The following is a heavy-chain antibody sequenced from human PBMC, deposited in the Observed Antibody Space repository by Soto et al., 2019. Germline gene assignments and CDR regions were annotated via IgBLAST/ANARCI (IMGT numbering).Heavy chain of an antibody. CDR1: GSTFSSYA. D-gene: IGHD1-26*01. Sequence: GGSLRLSSAASGSTFSSYAMSWVRQAPGQGLECVSAISGSSGNTYHAAAMKGQYIIARDNSKTTLYLQRNSLRPEDTAVYYCERTVRSPYYLDPWGQGAPVTVAS. CDR3: ERTVRSPYYLDP. CDR2: ISGSSGNT. V-gene: IGHV3-23*01. J-gene: IGHJ5*02.